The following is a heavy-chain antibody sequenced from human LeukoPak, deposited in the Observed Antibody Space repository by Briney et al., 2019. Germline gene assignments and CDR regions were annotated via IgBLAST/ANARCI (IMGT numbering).Heavy chain of an antibody. D-gene: IGHD1-26*01. J-gene: IGHJ6*03. CDR3: AKSRYSYDDYFHYYMDV. CDR2: IYSGAGA. CDR1: GFTVSGNY. Sequence: GGSLRLSCAASGFTVSGNYMSWVRQAPGKGLEWVSVIYSGAGAYSADSVKGRFTTSRDNSKNTLFLQMNSLRAEDTAVYYCAKSRYSYDDYFHYYMDVWGKGTTVTVSS. V-gene: IGHV3-66*02.